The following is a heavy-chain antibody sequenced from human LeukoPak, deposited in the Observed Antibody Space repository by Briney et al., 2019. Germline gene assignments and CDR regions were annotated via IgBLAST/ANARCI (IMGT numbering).Heavy chain of an antibody. CDR3: ARDRGYSGYDWPYYFDY. CDR1: GYTFTSYG. CDR2: IIPIFGTA. J-gene: IGHJ4*02. D-gene: IGHD5-12*01. Sequence: GASVKVSCKASGYTFTSYGISWVRQAPGQGLEWMGGIIPIFGTANYAQKFQGRVTITADESTSTAYMELSSLRSEDTAVYYCARDRGYSGYDWPYYFDYWGQGTLVTVSS. V-gene: IGHV1-69*13.